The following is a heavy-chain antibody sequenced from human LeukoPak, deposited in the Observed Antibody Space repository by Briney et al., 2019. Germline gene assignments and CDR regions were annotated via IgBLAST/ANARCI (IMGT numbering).Heavy chain of an antibody. CDR2: ISSSSSTI. Sequence: GESLRLSSAASGFTFSSYAMHWVRQAPGKGLEWVSYISSSSSTIYYADSVKGRFTISRDNAKNSLYLQMNSLRAEDTAVYYCARDITGTVDYWGQGTLVTVSS. CDR1: GFTFSSYA. V-gene: IGHV3-48*01. D-gene: IGHD1-20*01. J-gene: IGHJ4*02. CDR3: ARDITGTVDY.